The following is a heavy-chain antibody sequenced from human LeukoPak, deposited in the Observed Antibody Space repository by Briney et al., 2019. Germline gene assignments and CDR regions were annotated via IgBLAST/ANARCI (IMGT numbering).Heavy chain of an antibody. CDR3: ATGGDYYGSGSYYGY. D-gene: IGHD3-10*01. CDR1: GYTFTSYY. CDR2: IDPSGGST. Sequence: GASVKVSCKASGYTFTSYYMHWVRQAPGQGLEWMGMIDPSGGSTTYTHKFQGRVTMTRDTSTSTVYMDLSSLRSEDTAVYYCATGGDYYGSGSYYGYWGQGTLVTVSS. V-gene: IGHV1-46*01. J-gene: IGHJ4*02.